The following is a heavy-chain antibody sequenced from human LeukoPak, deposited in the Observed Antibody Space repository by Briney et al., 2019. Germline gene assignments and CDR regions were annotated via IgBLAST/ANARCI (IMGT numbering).Heavy chain of an antibody. Sequence: GGTLRLSCAASGFTFSSYGMSWVRQAPGKGLEWVSAISGSGGSTYYADSVKGRFIISRDNSKNTLYLQMNSLRAEDTAVYYCARGRSDYGDYWGQGTLVTVSS. J-gene: IGHJ4*02. CDR3: ARGRSDYGDY. CDR2: ISGSGGST. CDR1: GFTFSSYG. D-gene: IGHD3-3*01. V-gene: IGHV3-23*01.